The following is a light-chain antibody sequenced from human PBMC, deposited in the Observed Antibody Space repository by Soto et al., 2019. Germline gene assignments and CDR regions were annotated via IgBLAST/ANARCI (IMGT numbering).Light chain of an antibody. CDR3: QQCSISPLT. CDR2: DAS. Sequence: EIVLTQSPGTLSLSPGERATLSCRASQSVSSNYLAWYQHKPGQAPRLLIHDASSRATGIPDRFSGSGSGTDFTLTISRLEPEDFAVYYCQQCSISPLTFGGGTKVDIK. CDR1: QSVSSNY. V-gene: IGKV3-20*01. J-gene: IGKJ4*01.